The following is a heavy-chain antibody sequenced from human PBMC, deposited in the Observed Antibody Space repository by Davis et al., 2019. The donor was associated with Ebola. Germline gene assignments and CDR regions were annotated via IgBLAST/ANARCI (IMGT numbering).Heavy chain of an antibody. CDR1: GFTFSTYS. CDR2: ISSDSDYI. Sequence: GGSLRLSCAASGFTFSTYSMSWVRQAPGKGLEWVSSISSDSDYIYYADSAKARFTISRDNAKNSLYLQMNSLRAEDTAVYYCARDRPLDFFFGDYYGMDVWGKGTTVTVSS. CDR3: ARDRPLDFFFGDYYGMDV. D-gene: IGHD3-16*01. V-gene: IGHV3-21*01. J-gene: IGHJ6*04.